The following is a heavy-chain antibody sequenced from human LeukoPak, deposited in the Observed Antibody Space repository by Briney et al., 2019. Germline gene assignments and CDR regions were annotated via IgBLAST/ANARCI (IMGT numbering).Heavy chain of an antibody. CDR3: AGVEPGLIYWFDP. CDR1: GDSISSGDYY. Sequence: ASETLSLTCTASGDSISSGDYYWSWIRQPAGKGLEWIGRISSSGSTNYNPSLKSRVTMSVDTSKNQFSLKLSSVTAADTAVYYCAGVEPGLIYWFDPWGQGTLVTVSS. D-gene: IGHD2/OR15-2a*01. CDR2: ISSSGST. J-gene: IGHJ5*02. V-gene: IGHV4-61*02.